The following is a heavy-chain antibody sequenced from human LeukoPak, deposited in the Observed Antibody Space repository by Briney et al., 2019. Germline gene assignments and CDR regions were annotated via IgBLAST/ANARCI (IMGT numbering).Heavy chain of an antibody. CDR2: ISPDGATT. D-gene: IGHD3-10*01. CDR1: GFTFTNYW. CDR3: AREFMIRDALFRYFDY. V-gene: IGHV3-74*01. Sequence: PGGSLKLSCAASGFTFTNYWIHWLRQVPGEGPMWVSRISPDGATTHFADSVKGRFALSRDNAENTVYLQMNSLRAEDRAVYYCAREFMIRDALFRYFDYWGQGALVTISS. J-gene: IGHJ4*02.